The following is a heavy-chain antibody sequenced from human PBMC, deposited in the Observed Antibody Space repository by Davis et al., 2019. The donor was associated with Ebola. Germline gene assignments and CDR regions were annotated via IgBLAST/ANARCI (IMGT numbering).Heavy chain of an antibody. J-gene: IGHJ4*02. V-gene: IGHV5-51*01. CDR1: GYSFTSYW. D-gene: IGHD4-17*01. CDR3: ARITTVTTN. Sequence: GGSLRLSCKGSGYSFTSYWIGWVRQLPGKGLEWMGIIYPGDSDTRYSPSFQGQVTISADKSISTAYLQWSSLKASDTAMYYCARITTVTTNWGQGTLVTVSS. CDR2: IYPGDSDT.